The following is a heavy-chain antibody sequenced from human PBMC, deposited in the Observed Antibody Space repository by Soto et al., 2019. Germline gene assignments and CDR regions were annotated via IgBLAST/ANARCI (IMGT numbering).Heavy chain of an antibody. D-gene: IGHD2-2*02. Sequence: GESLKISCAASGFTFSSYAMHWVRQAPGKGLEWVAVISYDGSNKYYADSVKGRFTISRDNSKNTLYLQMNSLRAEDTAVYYCARAGIVVVPAAIGDWFDPWGQGTLVTVSS. J-gene: IGHJ5*02. CDR3: ARAGIVVVPAAIGDWFDP. CDR2: ISYDGSNK. V-gene: IGHV3-30*04. CDR1: GFTFSSYA.